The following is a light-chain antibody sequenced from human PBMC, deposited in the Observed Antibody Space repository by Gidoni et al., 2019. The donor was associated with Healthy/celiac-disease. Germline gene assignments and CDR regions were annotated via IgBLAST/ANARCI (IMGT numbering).Light chain of an antibody. CDR2: GNS. CDR1: SSHTGAGYD. V-gene: IGLV1-40*01. J-gene: IGLJ1*01. Sequence: QSVLTQPPSVSGAPGQSGTISFTCSSSHTGAGYDVHWYQQLPGTAPKLLIYGNSNRPSGVPDRFSGSKSGTSASLAITGLQAEDEADYYCQSYDSSLSGYVFGTGTKVTVL. CDR3: QSYDSSLSGYV.